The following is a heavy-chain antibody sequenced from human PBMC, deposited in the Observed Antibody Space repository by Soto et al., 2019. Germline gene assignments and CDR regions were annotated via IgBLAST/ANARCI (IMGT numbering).Heavy chain of an antibody. CDR3: AGTRSAYFDY. J-gene: IGHJ4*02. CDR2: ISYDGSNK. V-gene: IGHV3-30*03. D-gene: IGHD2-2*01. Sequence: GGSLRLSCAASGFTFSSYGMHWVRQAPGKGLEWVAVISYDGSNKYYADSVKGRFTISRDNSKNTLYLQMNSLRAEDTAVYYCAGTRSAYFDYGGKETLVTVP. CDR1: GFTFSSYG.